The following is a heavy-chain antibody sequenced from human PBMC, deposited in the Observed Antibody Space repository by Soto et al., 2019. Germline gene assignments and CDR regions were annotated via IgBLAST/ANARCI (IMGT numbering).Heavy chain of an antibody. CDR1: GYTFTIYD. Sequence: ASVKVSCKASGYTFTIYDINCVRQATLQGLEWMGWMNPNSGNTGYAQKFQGRVTMTRNTSISTAYMELSSLRSEDTAVYYCARGGSNWNYAGWFDPWGQGTLVTVSS. CDR3: ARGGSNWNYAGWFDP. V-gene: IGHV1-8*01. CDR2: MNPNSGNT. D-gene: IGHD1-7*01. J-gene: IGHJ5*02.